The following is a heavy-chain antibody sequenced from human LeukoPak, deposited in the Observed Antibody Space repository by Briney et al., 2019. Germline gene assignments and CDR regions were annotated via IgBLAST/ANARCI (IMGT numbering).Heavy chain of an antibody. D-gene: IGHD3-10*01. V-gene: IGHV4-39*07. CDR1: GGSISSSSYY. J-gene: IGHJ4*02. Sequence: SETLSLTCTVSGGSISSSSYYWGWIRQPPGKGLEWIGSIYYSGSTYYNPSLKSRVTISVDTSKNQFSLKLSSVTAADTAVYYCARDGSGSYAGGYWGQGTLVTVSS. CDR2: IYYSGST. CDR3: ARDGSGSYAGGY.